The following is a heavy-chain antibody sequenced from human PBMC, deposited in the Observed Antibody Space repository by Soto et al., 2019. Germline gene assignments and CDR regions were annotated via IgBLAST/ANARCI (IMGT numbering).Heavy chain of an antibody. D-gene: IGHD6-19*01. Sequence: QLQLQESGSGLVKPSQTLSLTCAVSGGSISSGGYSWSWIRQPPGKGLAWIGYIYHSGSTYYNPSLKSRVTISVDRSKNQFSLKLSSVPAADPAVYSCASAGGLGAVAADYWGQGTLVTASS. CDR1: GGSISSGGYS. J-gene: IGHJ4*02. CDR3: ASAGGLGAVAADY. CDR2: IYHSGST. V-gene: IGHV4-30-2*01.